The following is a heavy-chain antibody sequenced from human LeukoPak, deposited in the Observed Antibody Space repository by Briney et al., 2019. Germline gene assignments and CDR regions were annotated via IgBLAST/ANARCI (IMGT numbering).Heavy chain of an antibody. D-gene: IGHD5-18*01. CDR1: GFTFSYYG. CDR2: ISSSSSYI. Sequence: GGSLRLSCAVSGFTFSYYGMNWVRQAPGKGLEWVSSISSSSSYIYYADSVKGRFTISRDNAKNSLYLQMNSLRAEDTAVYYCARAAQSLIQLWLKGLDPWGQGTLVTVSS. CDR3: ARAAQSLIQLWLKGLDP. V-gene: IGHV3-21*01. J-gene: IGHJ5*02.